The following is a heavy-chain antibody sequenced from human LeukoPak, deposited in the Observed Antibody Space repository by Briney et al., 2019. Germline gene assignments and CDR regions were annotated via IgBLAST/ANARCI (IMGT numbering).Heavy chain of an antibody. CDR1: GFTFSSYG. J-gene: IGHJ3*02. CDR2: ISYDGSNK. V-gene: IGHV3-30*18. Sequence: GGSLRLSCAASGFTFSSYGIHWVRQAPGKGLEWVTFISYDGSNKYYADSVKGRFTISRDDSKNTLYLQMNSLRAEDTAVYYCAKGGGSSWYTFEKWGQGTMVSVSS. CDR3: AKGGGSSWYTFEK. D-gene: IGHD6-13*01.